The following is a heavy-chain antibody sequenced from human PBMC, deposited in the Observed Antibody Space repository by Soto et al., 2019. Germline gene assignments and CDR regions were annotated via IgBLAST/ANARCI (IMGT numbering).Heavy chain of an antibody. Sequence: QVQLVQSGAEVKKPGASVTVSCKASGYTFTSYYIHWVRQAPGQGLAWMGIINPSGGSTSYAQKFQGRVTMTRDRSSSTVYMEVSGLRSEDTAVYYCARDQEPSTLYYDYYYMYVWGKGTTVTVSS. CDR1: GYTFTSYY. V-gene: IGHV1-46*03. J-gene: IGHJ6*03. CDR2: INPSGGST. CDR3: ARDQEPSTLYYDYYYMYV.